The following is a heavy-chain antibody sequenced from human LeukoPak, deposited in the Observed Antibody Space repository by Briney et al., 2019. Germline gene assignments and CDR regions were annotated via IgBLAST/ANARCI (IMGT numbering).Heavy chain of an antibody. CDR2: IRYDGSNK. Sequence: GGSLRLSCAASGFTFSSYGKHWVRQAPGKGLEWVAFIRYDGSNKYYADSVKGRFTISRDNSKNTLYLQMNSLRAEDTAVYYCAKSTVTSPDDYYYYYMDVWGKGTTVTVSS. V-gene: IGHV3-30*02. J-gene: IGHJ6*03. CDR3: AKSTVTSPDDYYYYYMDV. D-gene: IGHD4-11*01. CDR1: GFTFSSYG.